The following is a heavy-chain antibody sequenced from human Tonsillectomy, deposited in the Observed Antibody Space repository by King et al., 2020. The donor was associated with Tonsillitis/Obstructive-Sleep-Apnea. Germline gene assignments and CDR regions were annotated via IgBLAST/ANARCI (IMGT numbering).Heavy chain of an antibody. CDR2: ISYDGSNK. Sequence: VQLVESGGGVVQPGRSLRLSCAASGFTFSSYAMHWVRQAPGKGLEWVAVISYDGSNKYYADSVKGRFTISRDNSKNTLYLQMNSLRAEDTAVYYGARNGGDYVWGSYRDMDVWGKGTTVTVSS. CDR1: GFTFSSYA. D-gene: IGHD3-16*02. J-gene: IGHJ6*03. CDR3: ARNGGDYVWGSYRDMDV. V-gene: IGHV3-30*01.